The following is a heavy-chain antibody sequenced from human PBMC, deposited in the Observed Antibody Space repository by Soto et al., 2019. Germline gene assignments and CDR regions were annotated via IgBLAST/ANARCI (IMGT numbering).Heavy chain of an antibody. D-gene: IGHD2-2*02. CDR3: ASGGSAAITRASGYYGMDV. J-gene: IGHJ6*02. V-gene: IGHV1-8*01. Sequence: ASVKVSCKASGYTFTSYDINWVRQATGQGLEWMGWMNPNSGNTGYAQKFQGRVTMTRNTSISTAYMELSSLRSEDTAVYYCASGGSAAITRASGYYGMDVWGQGTTVTVSS. CDR1: GYTFTSYD. CDR2: MNPNSGNT.